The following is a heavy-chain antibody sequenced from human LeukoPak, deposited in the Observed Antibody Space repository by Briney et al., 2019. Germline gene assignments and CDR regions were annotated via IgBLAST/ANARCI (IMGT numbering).Heavy chain of an antibody. CDR1: GFTFSSYG. CDR2: ISYDGSNK. J-gene: IGHJ4*02. V-gene: IGHV3-30*03. Sequence: PGGSLRLSCAASGFTFSSYGMHWVRQAPGKGLEWVAVISYDGSNKYYADSVKGRFTISRDNSKNTLYLQMNSLRAEDTAVYYCARAIAVAAFDYWGQGTLVTVSS. CDR3: ARAIAVAAFDY. D-gene: IGHD6-19*01.